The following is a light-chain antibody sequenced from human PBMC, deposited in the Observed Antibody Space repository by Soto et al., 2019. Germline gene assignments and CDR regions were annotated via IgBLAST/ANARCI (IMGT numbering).Light chain of an antibody. V-gene: IGLV2-14*03. CDR3: FSXXXXXXXV. Sequence: QSALTQPASVSGSPGQSITISCTGTSSDVGSYNYVSWYQQHPGKAPKLMIYDVSNRPSGVSNRFSGSKSGNTASLTISGXXXEXXADYYCFSXXXXXXXVFGXGT. CDR2: DVS. CDR1: SSDVGSYNY. J-gene: IGLJ3*02.